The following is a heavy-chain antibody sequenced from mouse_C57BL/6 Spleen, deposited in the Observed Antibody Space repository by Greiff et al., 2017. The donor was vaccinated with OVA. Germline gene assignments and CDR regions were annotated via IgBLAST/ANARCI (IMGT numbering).Heavy chain of an antibody. CDR3: AVITTVSAGFAY. J-gene: IGHJ3*01. D-gene: IGHD1-1*01. CDR1: GYTFTTYP. V-gene: IGHV1-47*01. CDR2: FHPYNDDT. Sequence: VQLVESGAELVKPGASVKMSCKASGYTFTTYPIEWMKQNHGKSLEWIGNFHPYNDDTKYNEKFKGKATLTVEKSSSTVYLELSRLTSDDSAVYYCAVITTVSAGFAYWGQGTLVTVSA.